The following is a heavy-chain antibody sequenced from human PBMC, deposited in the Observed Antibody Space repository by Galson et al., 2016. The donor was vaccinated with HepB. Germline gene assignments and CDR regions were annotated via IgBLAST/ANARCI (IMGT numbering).Heavy chain of an antibody. V-gene: IGHV3-23*01. CDR3: AKAQDFDWLFGRLDYYFDY. CDR1: GITFRSYT. J-gene: IGHJ4*02. D-gene: IGHD3-9*01. Sequence: SLRLSCAVSGITFRSYTMNWVRQAPGKGLEWVSVISGRGGNTYYANSVEGRFTISRDKSKSTLYLQMNSLRAEDTAVYYCAKAQDFDWLFGRLDYYFDYWGQGTLVTVSS. CDR2: ISGRGGNT.